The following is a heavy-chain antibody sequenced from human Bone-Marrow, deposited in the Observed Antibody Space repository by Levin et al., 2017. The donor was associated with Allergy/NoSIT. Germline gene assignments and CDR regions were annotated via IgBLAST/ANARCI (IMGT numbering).Heavy chain of an antibody. D-gene: IGHD3-10*01. CDR2: ISYDGSNK. V-gene: IGHV3-30*18. CDR3: AKLPRLGSYFDY. Sequence: GGSLRLSCAASGFTFSSYGMHWVRQAPGKGLEWVAVISYDGSNKYYADSVKGRFTISRDNSKNTLYLQMNSLRAEDTAVYYCAKLPRLGSYFDYWGQGTLVTVSS. J-gene: IGHJ4*02. CDR1: GFTFSSYG.